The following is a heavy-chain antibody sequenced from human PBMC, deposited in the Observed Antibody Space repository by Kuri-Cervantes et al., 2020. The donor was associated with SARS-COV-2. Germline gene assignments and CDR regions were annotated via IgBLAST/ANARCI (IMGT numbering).Heavy chain of an antibody. Sequence: SVKVSCKASGGTFSSYAISWVRQAPGQGLEWMGGIIPIFGTANYAQKFQGRVTITADKSTSTAYMELSSLRSEDTAVYYCAREFGWELLGHYGMDVWGQGTTVTVSS. CDR1: GGTFSSYA. V-gene: IGHV1-69*06. CDR2: IIPIFGTA. CDR3: AREFGWELLGHYGMDV. D-gene: IGHD1-26*01. J-gene: IGHJ6*02.